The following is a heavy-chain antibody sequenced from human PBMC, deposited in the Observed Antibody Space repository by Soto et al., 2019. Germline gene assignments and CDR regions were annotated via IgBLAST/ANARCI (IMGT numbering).Heavy chain of an antibody. CDR1: GFSFSDHY. V-gene: IGHV3-72*01. D-gene: IGHD3-10*01. J-gene: IGHJ4*02. CDR3: ANPLRWFGGD. Sequence: EVQLVESGGDLVQPGGSLRISCAASGFSFSDHYMDWVRQAPGKGLEWLGRIRSRADSFTTTYAASVRGRFTISRADSNNSLYLQMNILTTEDTAVYYSANPLRWFGGDWGQGTLVTVFS. CDR2: IRSRADSFTT.